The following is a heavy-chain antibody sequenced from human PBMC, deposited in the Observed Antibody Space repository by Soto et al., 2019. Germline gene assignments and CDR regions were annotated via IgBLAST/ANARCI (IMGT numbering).Heavy chain of an antibody. D-gene: IGHD6-13*01. Sequence: EVQLLESGGGLVQPGGSLRLSCAASGFTFSNYAMSWVRQAPGKGLEWVSGISGSGGGTYYADSGKGRFTISRDNSKNTLYLQMNSLRAEDTAVYFWAKGSSSSWTYFYYYYMDVWGKGTTVTVSS. J-gene: IGHJ6*03. CDR1: GFTFSNYA. V-gene: IGHV3-23*01. CDR3: AKGSSSSWTYFYYYYMDV. CDR2: ISGSGGGT.